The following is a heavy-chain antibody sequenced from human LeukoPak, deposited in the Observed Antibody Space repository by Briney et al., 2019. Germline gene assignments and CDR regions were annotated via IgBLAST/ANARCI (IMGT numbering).Heavy chain of an antibody. CDR3: ARGSGCAKTYYDFWSGSSIFDP. CDR1: GFTFSSYG. J-gene: IGHJ5*02. D-gene: IGHD3-3*01. V-gene: IGHV3-33*01. CDR2: IWYDGSNK. Sequence: PGGSLRLSCAASGFTFSSYGMHWVRQAPGKGLEWVAVIWYDGSNKYYADSVKGRFTISRDNSKNTLYLQMNSLRAEDTAVYYCARGSGCAKTYYDFWSGSSIFDPWGQGTLVTVSS.